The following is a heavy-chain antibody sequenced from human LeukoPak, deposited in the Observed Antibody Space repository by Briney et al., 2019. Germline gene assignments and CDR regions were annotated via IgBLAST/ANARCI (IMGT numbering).Heavy chain of an antibody. J-gene: IGHJ4*02. CDR2: IKQDGSEK. CDR3: ARERAIGGSCYDY. CDR1: GFTFSSYW. D-gene: IGHD2-15*01. Sequence: GGSLILSCAASGFTFSSYWMSWVRQAPGKGLEWVVNIKQDGSEKYYVDSVKGRFTISRDNAKNSLYLQMNSLRAEDTAVYYCARERAIGGSCYDYWGQGTLVTVSS. V-gene: IGHV3-7*01.